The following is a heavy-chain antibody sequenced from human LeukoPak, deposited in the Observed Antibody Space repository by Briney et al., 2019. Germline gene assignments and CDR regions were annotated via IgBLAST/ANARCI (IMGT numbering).Heavy chain of an antibody. CDR3: ARDLRSPWGRAFDI. D-gene: IGHD3-16*01. CDR2: IKQDGSEK. Sequence: GGSLRLSCAASGFTFSTYWMSWVRQAPGKGLEWVANIKQDGSEKYYVDSVKGRFTISRDNAKNSLYLQMNSLRAEDTAVYYCARDLRSPWGRAFDIWGQGTMVTVSS. CDR1: GFTFSTYW. J-gene: IGHJ3*02. V-gene: IGHV3-7*03.